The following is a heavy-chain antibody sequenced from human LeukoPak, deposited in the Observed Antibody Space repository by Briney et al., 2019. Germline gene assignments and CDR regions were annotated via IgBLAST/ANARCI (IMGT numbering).Heavy chain of an antibody. CDR1: GYTFTSYD. V-gene: IGHV1-8*03. J-gene: IGHJ5*02. Sequence: ASVTVSCKASGYTFTSYDINWVRQATGQGLEWMGWMNPNSGNTGYAQKFQGRVTITRNTSISTAYMELSSLRSEDTAVYYCARGPARYCSGGSCRKPNWFDPWGQGTLVTVSS. CDR2: MNPNSGNT. CDR3: ARGPARYCSGGSCRKPNWFDP. D-gene: IGHD2-15*01.